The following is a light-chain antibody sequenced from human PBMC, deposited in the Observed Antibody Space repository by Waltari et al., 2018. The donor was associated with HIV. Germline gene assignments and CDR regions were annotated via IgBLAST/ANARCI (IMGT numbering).Light chain of an antibody. CDR3: QQRSHLFT. CDR1: PNIGNY. J-gene: IGKJ3*01. Sequence: EIVLTQSPATLSLFPGERATLSCRASPNIGNYLAWYQHKPGQAPSLLIYDASKRATGIPARFSGSGSGTDFTLTISSLEPEDSAVYYCQQRSHLFTFGPGTKVDIK. V-gene: IGKV3-11*01. CDR2: DAS.